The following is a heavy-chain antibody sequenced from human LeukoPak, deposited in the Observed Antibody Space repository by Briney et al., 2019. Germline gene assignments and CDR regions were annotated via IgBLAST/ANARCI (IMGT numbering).Heavy chain of an antibody. Sequence: GGSLRLSCAASGFTFSSYAMSWVRQAPGKGLEWVSAISGDGGSTYYADSVKGRFTISRDNSKNSLYLQMNSLRTEDTALYYCAKEQDIVVVPAAMPEGGMDVWGQGTTVTVSS. CDR2: ISGDGGST. J-gene: IGHJ6*02. CDR3: AKEQDIVVVPAAMPEGGMDV. D-gene: IGHD2-2*01. V-gene: IGHV3-43*02. CDR1: GFTFSSYA.